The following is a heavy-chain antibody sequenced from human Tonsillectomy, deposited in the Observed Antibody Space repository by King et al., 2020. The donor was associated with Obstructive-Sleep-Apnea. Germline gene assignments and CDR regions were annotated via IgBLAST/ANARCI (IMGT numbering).Heavy chain of an antibody. CDR2: IYNSGNT. V-gene: IGHV4-31*11. D-gene: IGHD4-23*01. Sequence: QLQESGPGLVKPSQTLALTCGVSGGSISSVGYYWSWIRQHPGKGLEWIGYIYNSGNTDYNPSLKSRVTISVDTSKNQFSLQLSSVTGADTAVYYCARGDNGGNPLRYWGQGTLVTVSS. J-gene: IGHJ4*02. CDR1: GGSISSVGYY. CDR3: ARGDNGGNPLRY.